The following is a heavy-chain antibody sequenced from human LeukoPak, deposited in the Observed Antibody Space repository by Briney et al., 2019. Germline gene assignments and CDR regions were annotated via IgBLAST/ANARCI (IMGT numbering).Heavy chain of an antibody. CDR3: ANMKTKWIQLWPDAFDI. Sequence: PGGSLRLSCAASGFTFSSYGMHWVRQAPGKGLEWVAVISYGGCNKYYADSVKGRFTISRDNSKNTLYLQMNSLRAEDTAVYYCANMKTKWIQLWPDAFDIWGQGTMVTVSS. D-gene: IGHD5-18*01. CDR1: GFTFSSYG. V-gene: IGHV3-30*18. CDR2: ISYGGCNK. J-gene: IGHJ3*02.